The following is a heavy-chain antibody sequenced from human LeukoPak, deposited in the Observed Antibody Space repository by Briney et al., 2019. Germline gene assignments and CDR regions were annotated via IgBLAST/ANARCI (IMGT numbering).Heavy chain of an antibody. Sequence: PGGSLRLSCAASGFTFSSYWMHWVRQAPGKGLVWVSRINSDGSSTSYADSVKGRFTITRDNAKNTLYLQMNSLRAEDTAVYYCARGYYDRNFDYWGRGTLVTVSS. CDR1: GFTFSSYW. V-gene: IGHV3-74*01. D-gene: IGHD3-22*01. CDR2: INSDGSST. J-gene: IGHJ4*02. CDR3: ARGYYDRNFDY.